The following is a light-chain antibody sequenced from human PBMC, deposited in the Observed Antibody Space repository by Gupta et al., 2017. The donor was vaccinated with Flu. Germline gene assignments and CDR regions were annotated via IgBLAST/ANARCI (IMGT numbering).Light chain of an antibody. Sequence: QSVLTQPPSASGTPGQRVTIASSGSSSNIGNTFVYWYQQLPGTAPKLLIYRNNQRPSGVPDRFSGSKSGTSASLAISGLRSEDEADYSCAAWDDTLSVWVFGGGTKLTVL. CDR1: SSNIGNTF. CDR2: RNN. J-gene: IGLJ3*02. CDR3: AAWDDTLSVWV. V-gene: IGLV1-47*01.